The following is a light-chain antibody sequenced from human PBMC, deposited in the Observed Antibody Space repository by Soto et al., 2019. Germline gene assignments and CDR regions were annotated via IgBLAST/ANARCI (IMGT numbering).Light chain of an antibody. CDR2: DAS. J-gene: IGKJ5*01. CDR1: QGISSG. CDR3: PQYNTFPIT. Sequence: AVQLTQSPSSLSASVGDRVTITCRASQGISSGLAWYQQKPGQPPKLLIYDASNLEGGVPSSYSGSGSGTDFTLNISSLQPEDFATYHCPQYNTFPITFGKGTRLEIK. V-gene: IGKV1-13*02.